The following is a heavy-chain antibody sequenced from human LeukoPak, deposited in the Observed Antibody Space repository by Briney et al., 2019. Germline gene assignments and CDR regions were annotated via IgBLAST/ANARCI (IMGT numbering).Heavy chain of an antibody. CDR1: GYRFSDFW. CDR3: ARNGRACYNGIYWYIDV. V-gene: IGHV5-51*01. CDR2: TYPGDSET. Sequence: GEALKISCEGSGYRFSDFWIGWVRPMPGKGLEWIGITYPGDSETKYSPSFEGHVTISADKSISTASLQWSSLKASDTAMYYCARNGRACYNGIYWYIDVWGRGTLVTVSS. J-gene: IGHJ2*01. D-gene: IGHD2-8*01.